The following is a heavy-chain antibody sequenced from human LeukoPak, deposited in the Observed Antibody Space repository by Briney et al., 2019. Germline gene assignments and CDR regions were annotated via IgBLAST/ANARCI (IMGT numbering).Heavy chain of an antibody. Sequence: SETLSLTCTVSGGSISSSFYYWGWIRQPPGKGLEWIGSIYHSGSTNYNPSLKSRVTISVDTSKNQFSLKLSSATAADTAVYYCARDRVVRFWSGYYTGGYYFDYWGQGTLVTVSS. CDR1: GGSISSSFYY. CDR2: IYHSGST. CDR3: ARDRVVRFWSGYYTGGYYFDY. D-gene: IGHD3-3*01. V-gene: IGHV4-39*07. J-gene: IGHJ4*02.